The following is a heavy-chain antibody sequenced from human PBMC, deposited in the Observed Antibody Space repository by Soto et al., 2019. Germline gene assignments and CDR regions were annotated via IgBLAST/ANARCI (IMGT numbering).Heavy chain of an antibody. CDR1: GYTFTSYG. V-gene: IGHV1-18*01. Sequence: GASVKVSCKASGYTFTSYGISWVRQAPGQGLEWMGWISAYNGNTNYAQKLQGRVTMTTDTSTSTAYMELRSLRSDDTAVHYCARDSVVTYYDFWSGYSTYYFDYWGQGTLVTVSS. D-gene: IGHD3-3*01. CDR3: ARDSVVTYYDFWSGYSTYYFDY. J-gene: IGHJ4*02. CDR2: ISAYNGNT.